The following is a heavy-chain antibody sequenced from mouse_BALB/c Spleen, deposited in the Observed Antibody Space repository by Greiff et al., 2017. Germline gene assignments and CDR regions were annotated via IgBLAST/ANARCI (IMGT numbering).Heavy chain of an antibody. CDR1: GYTFTSYC. Sequence: VQLQQPGAELVKPGASVKLSCKASGYTFTSYCMHWVKLRPGQGFEWIGEINPSNGGTNYNEKFKRKATLTVDKSSSTAYMHLSSLTSEDSAVYYCTILRSGYESYYAMDYWGQGTSVTVSS. CDR2: INPSNGGT. CDR3: TILRSGYESYYAMDY. D-gene: IGHD2-2*01. V-gene: IGHV1S16*01. J-gene: IGHJ4*01.